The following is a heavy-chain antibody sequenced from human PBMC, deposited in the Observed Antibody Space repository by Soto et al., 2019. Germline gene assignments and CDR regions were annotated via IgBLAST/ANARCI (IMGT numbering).Heavy chain of an antibody. V-gene: IGHV4-61*08. CDR1: GGSISSGGYY. J-gene: IGHJ3*02. D-gene: IGHD1-26*01. CDR3: ARSGSYYSDAFDI. Sequence: PSETLSLTCAVSGGSISSGGYYWSWIRQPPGKGLEWIGYIYYSGSTNYNPSLKSRVTISVDTSKNQFSLKLSSVTAADTAVYYCARSGSYYSDAFDIWGQETMVTVSS. CDR2: IYYSGST.